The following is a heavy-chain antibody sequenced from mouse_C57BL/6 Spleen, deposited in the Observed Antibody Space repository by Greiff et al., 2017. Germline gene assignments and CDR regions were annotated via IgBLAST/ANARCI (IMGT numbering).Heavy chain of an antibody. CDR3: ARWLLPGLYAMDY. J-gene: IGHJ4*01. CDR1: GYTFTDYY. Sequence: VQLQQSGPELVKPGASVKISCKASGYTFTDYYMNWVKQSHGKSLEWIGDINPNNGGTSYNQKFKGKATLTVDKSSSTAYMELRSLTSEDSAVYYCARWLLPGLYAMDYWGQGTSVTVSS. D-gene: IGHD2-3*01. CDR2: INPNNGGT. V-gene: IGHV1-26*01.